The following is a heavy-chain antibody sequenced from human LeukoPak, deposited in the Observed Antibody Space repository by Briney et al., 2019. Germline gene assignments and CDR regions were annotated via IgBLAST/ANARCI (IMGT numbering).Heavy chain of an antibody. CDR3: AKEGRWGSGSYYYYFDY. J-gene: IGHJ4*02. CDR2: ISWNSGSI. V-gene: IGHV3-9*01. D-gene: IGHD3-10*01. Sequence: PGGSLRLSCAASGFTFDDYAMHWVRQAPGKGLEWVSGISWNSGSIGYAGSVKGRFTISRDNAKNSLYLQMNSLRAEDTALYYCAKEGRWGSGSYYYYFDYWGQGTLVTVSS. CDR1: GFTFDDYA.